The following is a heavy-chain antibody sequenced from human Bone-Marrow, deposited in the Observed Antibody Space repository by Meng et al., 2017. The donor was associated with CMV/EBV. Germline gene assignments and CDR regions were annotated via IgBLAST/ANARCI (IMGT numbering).Heavy chain of an antibody. Sequence: SETLSLTCAVYGGSFSGYYWNWIRQPPGKGLEWIGEINHSGSTNYNPSLKSRVTISVDTSKNQFSLKLSSVTAADTAVYYCARGAAYSSSLNWFDPWGQGTLVTVSS. CDR1: GGSFSGYY. J-gene: IGHJ5*02. D-gene: IGHD6-13*01. CDR3: ARGAAYSSSLNWFDP. V-gene: IGHV4-34*01. CDR2: INHSGST.